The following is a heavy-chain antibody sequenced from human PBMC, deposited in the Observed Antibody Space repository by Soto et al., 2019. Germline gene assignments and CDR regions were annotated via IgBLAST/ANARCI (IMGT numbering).Heavy chain of an antibody. CDR3: ARVVGALGHLFDP. J-gene: IGHJ5*02. Sequence: ASVKVSCKASGYTFTSYGISWLRQAPGQGLEWMGRISAYNGNTNYAQKLQGRVTMTTDTSTSTAYMELRSLRSDDTAVYYCARVVGALGHLFDPWSQGTLVIVSS. CDR1: GYTFTSYG. CDR2: ISAYNGNT. V-gene: IGHV1-18*01. D-gene: IGHD2-15*01.